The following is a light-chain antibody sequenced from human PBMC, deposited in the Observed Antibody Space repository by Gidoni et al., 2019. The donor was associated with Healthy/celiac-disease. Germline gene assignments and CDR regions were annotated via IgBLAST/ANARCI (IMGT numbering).Light chain of an antibody. Sequence: SYVLTQPPSVSVAPGQTARLTCGGNNIGSKSVHWYQQQPGQAPVLVVYDDSDRPSGIPERFSGSNSGNTATLTISRVEAEDEADYYWQVWDSSRDARVFGTGTKVTV. CDR1: NIGSKS. CDR2: DDS. CDR3: QVWDSSRDARV. J-gene: IGLJ1*01. V-gene: IGLV3-21*02.